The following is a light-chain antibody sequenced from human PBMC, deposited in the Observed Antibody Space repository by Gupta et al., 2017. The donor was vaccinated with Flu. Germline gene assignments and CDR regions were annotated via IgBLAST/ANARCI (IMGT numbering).Light chain of an antibody. J-gene: IGLJ3*02. CDR1: KIGSKS. CDR3: QVGDRSSDHQV. CDR2: DDR. V-gene: IGLV3-21*02. Sequence: GQTARSTCGGNKIGSKSVHWYQQKPGQAPVLVVYDDRDRRSGIPARFSGSNCGTTATLTISRVEAGDEADYYCQVGDRSSDHQVFGGGTKLTVL.